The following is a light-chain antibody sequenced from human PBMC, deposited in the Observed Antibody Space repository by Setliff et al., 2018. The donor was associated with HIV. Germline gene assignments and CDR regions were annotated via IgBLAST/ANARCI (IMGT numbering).Light chain of an antibody. Sequence: QSALTQPRSVSGSPGQSVTISCTGTSSDVGGYNYVSWYQQHPGKAPKLMIYDVTKWPAGVPDRFSGSKSGNPASLTISVLQAEDEADYYCCSYAGTYTLFGGGTKVTVL. V-gene: IGLV2-11*01. J-gene: IGLJ2*01. CDR1: SSDVGGYNY. CDR3: CSYAGTYTL. CDR2: DVT.